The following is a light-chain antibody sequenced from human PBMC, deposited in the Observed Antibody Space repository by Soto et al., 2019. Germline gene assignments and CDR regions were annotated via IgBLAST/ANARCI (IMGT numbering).Light chain of an antibody. CDR3: QQYVTSPYI. V-gene: IGKV3-20*01. J-gene: IGKJ2*01. CDR1: EGSSRY. Sequence: NVVTPSPRNLVFSSGEKTHLSLRGHPEGSSRYLAWYQQKPGQAPRLLIHGVSTRATGIPDRFSGSGSGTDFTLTISRLEPEDFAVYYCQQYVTSPYIFGQGTKLEIK. CDR2: GVS.